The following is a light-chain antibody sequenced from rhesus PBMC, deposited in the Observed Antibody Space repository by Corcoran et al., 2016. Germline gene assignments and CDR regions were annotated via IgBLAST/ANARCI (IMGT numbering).Light chain of an antibody. CDR3: QQGDSKPRT. J-gene: IGKJ1*01. CDR1: QGLSSY. CDR2: FAK. V-gene: IGKV1-32*04. Sequence: DIQMSQSPSSLSASVGDRVTITCRASQGLSSYLNWYQQKPGKAPNLLIYFAKSLASGVPSRFSGSGSWSELTLTITSLQPEYAATYYCQQGDSKPRTFGQGTKVEFK.